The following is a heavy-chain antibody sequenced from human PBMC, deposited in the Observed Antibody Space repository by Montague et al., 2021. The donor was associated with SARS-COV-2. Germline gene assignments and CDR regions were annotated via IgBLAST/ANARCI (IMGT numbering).Heavy chain of an antibody. J-gene: IGHJ4*02. CDR3: ARVGLAGGNYDIWSCSYTSPLDY. D-gene: IGHD3-3*01. CDR1: GGTLSALS. V-gene: IGHV4-34*01. Sequence: SETLSLTCAVYGGTLSALSWSWVRQPPGKGLEWIGEINHRGSTTYMSSLKSRVTMSVDTSKNQFSLKLSSVTAADTAIYYCARVGLAGGNYDIWSCSYTSPLDYWGQGTLVTVSS. CDR2: INHRGST.